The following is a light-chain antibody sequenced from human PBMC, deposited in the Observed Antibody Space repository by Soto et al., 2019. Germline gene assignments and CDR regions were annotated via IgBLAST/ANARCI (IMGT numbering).Light chain of an antibody. Sequence: DVPLTQSPSFLSASIGDRVTITCRASQGIDNFLAWYQQRPGKAPRLLIYAASTLQSGVPSSFSGSGSGTEFTLTISSLQPEDFATYYCLQLKSYPRTFGQGTKVEIK. J-gene: IGKJ1*01. CDR3: LQLKSYPRT. CDR2: AAS. V-gene: IGKV1-9*01. CDR1: QGIDNF.